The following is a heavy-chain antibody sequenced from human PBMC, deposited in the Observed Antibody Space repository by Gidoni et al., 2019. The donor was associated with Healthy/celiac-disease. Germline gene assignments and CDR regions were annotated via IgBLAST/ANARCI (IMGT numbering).Heavy chain of an antibody. Sequence: QVQLQESGPGLVKPSGTLSLTCAVSGGSISSSNWWSWVRQPPGKGLEWIGEIYHSGSTNYNPSLKSRVTISVDKSKNQFSLKLSSVTAADTAVYYCARDRYDYVWGSYRFEYYYGMDVWGQGTTVTVSS. CDR1: GGSISSSNW. CDR3: ARDRYDYVWGSYRFEYYYGMDV. V-gene: IGHV4-4*02. CDR2: IYHSGST. J-gene: IGHJ6*02. D-gene: IGHD3-16*02.